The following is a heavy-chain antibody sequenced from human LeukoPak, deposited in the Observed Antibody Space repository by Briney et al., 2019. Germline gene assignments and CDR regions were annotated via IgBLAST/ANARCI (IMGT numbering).Heavy chain of an antibody. CDR3: AKDFLPFDRSVSVNY. CDR2: IRYDGSNN. Sequence: GGSLRLSCAASGFTLSSHHMHWVRQAPGKGLEWVAFIRYDGSNNYYADSVKGRFTISRDNSKNTLYLQMNSLRAEDTAVYYCAKDFLPFDRSVSVNYWGQGTLVTVSS. V-gene: IGHV3-30*02. J-gene: IGHJ4*02. CDR1: GFTLSSHH. D-gene: IGHD3-9*01.